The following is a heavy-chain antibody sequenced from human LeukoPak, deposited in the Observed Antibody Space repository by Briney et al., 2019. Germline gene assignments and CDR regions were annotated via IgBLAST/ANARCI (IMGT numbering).Heavy chain of an antibody. CDR3: ARDDSFQFDS. CDR1: GYTFTAYY. CDR2: INPNTGGT. D-gene: IGHD5-18*01. Sequence: ASVKVSCKASGYTFTAYYMHWVRQAPGQGLEWMGWINPNTGGTNYAQKFQGRVTMTRATSISTAYMELSSLRSDDTAVYYCARDDSFQFDSWGQGTLVTVSS. J-gene: IGHJ4*02. V-gene: IGHV1-2*02.